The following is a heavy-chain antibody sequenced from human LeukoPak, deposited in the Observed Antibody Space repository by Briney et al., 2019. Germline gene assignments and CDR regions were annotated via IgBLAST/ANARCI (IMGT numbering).Heavy chain of an antibody. CDR1: GFTFSSYW. D-gene: IGHD4-17*01. CDR2: IKQDGSEK. CDR3: TRHENADSSGPYGMDV. V-gene: IGHV3-7*01. Sequence: GGSLRLSCAASGFTFSSYWMSWVRQAPGKGLEWVANIKQDGSEKYYVDSVKGRFTISRDNAKNSLYLQMNSLRAEDTAVYYCTRHENADSSGPYGMDVWGQGTTVTVSS. J-gene: IGHJ6*02.